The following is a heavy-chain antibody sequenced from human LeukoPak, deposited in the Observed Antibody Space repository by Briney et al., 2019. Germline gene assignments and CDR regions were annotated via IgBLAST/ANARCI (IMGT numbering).Heavy chain of an antibody. CDR1: GYTFTGYY. D-gene: IGHD3-10*01. J-gene: IGHJ4*02. Sequence: ASVKVSCKASGYTFTGYYMHWVRQAPGQGLEWMGWINPNSGGTNYAQKFQGRVTMTRDTSISTAYMELSRLRSDDTAVYYCARDRRRPLYYGSGSYYNGGSRYDYWGQGTLVTVSS. V-gene: IGHV1-2*02. CDR3: ARDRRRPLYYGSGSYYNGGSRYDY. CDR2: INPNSGGT.